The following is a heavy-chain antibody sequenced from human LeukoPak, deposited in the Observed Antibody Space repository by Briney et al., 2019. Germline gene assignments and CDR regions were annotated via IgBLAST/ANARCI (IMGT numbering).Heavy chain of an antibody. V-gene: IGHV3-21*01. Sequence: PGGSLRLSCAASGFTFSTYSMNWVRQAPGKGLEGVSSISSSGSYIYYADSVKGRFTISRDNAKNSLYLHMNSLRAEDTAVYYCASHYYGSGRGFDYWGQGTLVTVSS. CDR3: ASHYYGSGRGFDY. CDR1: GFTFSTYS. D-gene: IGHD3-10*01. J-gene: IGHJ4*02. CDR2: ISSSGSYI.